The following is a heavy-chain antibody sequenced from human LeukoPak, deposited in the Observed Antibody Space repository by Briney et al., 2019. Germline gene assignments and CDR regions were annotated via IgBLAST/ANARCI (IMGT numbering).Heavy chain of an antibody. D-gene: IGHD1-26*01. V-gene: IGHV3-23*01. J-gene: IGHJ3*01. CDR1: FTXXXXA. Sequence: FTXXXXAXXXVRXAPXKGRXWVSAISGSGGSTYSADSVKGGFTISRDNSKNTLYLQMNSLRAEDTAVYCCARAVGATRAAWGQGTMVTVSS. CDR2: ISGSGGST. CDR3: ARAVGATRAA.